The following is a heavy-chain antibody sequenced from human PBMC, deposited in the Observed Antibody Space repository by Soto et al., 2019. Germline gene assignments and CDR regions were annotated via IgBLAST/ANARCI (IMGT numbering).Heavy chain of an antibody. CDR2: MKSDGSR. V-gene: IGHV3-30*18. D-gene: IGHD3-3*01. Sequence: GSLTLSCEASGFTFRSYGMQCDRQAPGKGLEWVAVMKSDGSRDHIDSVKGRFTIFRDNSKKTLYLQMNNLRPEDTAVYYCAKPRSSLEWPPFDSWGHGTLVTVSS. J-gene: IGHJ5*01. CDR1: GFTFRSYG. CDR3: AKPRSSLEWPPFDS.